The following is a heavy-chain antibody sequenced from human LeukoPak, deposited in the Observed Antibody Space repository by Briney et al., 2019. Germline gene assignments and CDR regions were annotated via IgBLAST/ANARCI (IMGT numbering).Heavy chain of an antibody. V-gene: IGHV4-31*03. Sequence: SETLSLTCTVSGGSISSGGYYWSWIRQHPGKGLEWIGHIYYSGTTYYNASLRRRLSLSVDTSKTQFSLKLSSVTAADTAVYYCARGGAVRQYYYDSSGYYFDFWGQGALVTVSS. J-gene: IGHJ5*01. D-gene: IGHD3-22*01. CDR3: ARGGAVRQYYYDSSGYYFDF. CDR1: GGSISSGGYY. CDR2: IYYSGTT.